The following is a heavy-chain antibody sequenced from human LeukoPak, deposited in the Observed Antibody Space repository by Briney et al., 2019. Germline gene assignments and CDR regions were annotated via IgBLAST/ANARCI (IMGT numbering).Heavy chain of an antibody. Sequence: SQTLCPTCAMSGDSVSSNTTAWHWIRQSPSRGLEWLGRTYYRSKWYNDYGVSVKGRITISPDTSKNQYSLQLNSVTPEDTAVYYCARGRFGVFGMDIWGEGTPGTVSS. CDR1: GDSVSSNTTA. D-gene: IGHD3-3*01. J-gene: IGHJ6*04. CDR2: TYYRSKWYN. V-gene: IGHV6-1*01. CDR3: ARGRFGVFGMDI.